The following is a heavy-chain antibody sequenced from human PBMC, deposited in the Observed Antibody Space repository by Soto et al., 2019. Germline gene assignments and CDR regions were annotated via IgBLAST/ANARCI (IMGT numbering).Heavy chain of an antibody. CDR1: GGSISSTY. CDR2: MYYNSGDI. V-gene: IGHV4-59*08. Sequence: SETLSLTCDVSGGSISSTYWSWIRQSPGKGLEWIAYMYYNSGDINYNPSLKSRVTISLDTSKNQFSLKLNSVTAADTAVYYCASHNYDFLAGFYNAFNIWGQGTMVTVSS. J-gene: IGHJ3*02. CDR3: ASHNYDFLAGFYNAFNI. D-gene: IGHD3-9*01.